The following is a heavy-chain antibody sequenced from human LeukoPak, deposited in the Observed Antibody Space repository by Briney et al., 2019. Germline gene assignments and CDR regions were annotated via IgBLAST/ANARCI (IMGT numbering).Heavy chain of an antibody. J-gene: IGHJ4*02. CDR3: AKDRIPDGFWGIDY. CDR1: GGSFSGYY. Sequence: PSETLSLTCAVYGGSFSGYYWSWFRQAPGKGLEWVSEIVASGNTKYADSVKGRFTISRDNSRSTVYLQMNSLRPEDTAAYYCAKDRIPDGFWGIDYWGQGTLVTVSS. V-gene: IGHV3-53*01. CDR2: IVASGNT. D-gene: IGHD1-14*01.